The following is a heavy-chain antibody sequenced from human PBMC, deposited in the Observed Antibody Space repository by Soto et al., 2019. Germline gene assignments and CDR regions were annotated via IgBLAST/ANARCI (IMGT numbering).Heavy chain of an antibody. CDR3: ARHSADIVVVVAAGGGFDY. D-gene: IGHD2-15*01. Sequence: SETLSLTCTVSGGSISSSSYYWGWIRQPPGKGLEWIGSIYYSGSTYYNPSLKSRGTISVDTSKNPFSLKLSSVTAADTAVYYCARHSADIVVVVAAGGGFDYWGQGTLVTVSS. CDR2: IYYSGST. CDR1: GGSISSSSYY. J-gene: IGHJ4*02. V-gene: IGHV4-39*01.